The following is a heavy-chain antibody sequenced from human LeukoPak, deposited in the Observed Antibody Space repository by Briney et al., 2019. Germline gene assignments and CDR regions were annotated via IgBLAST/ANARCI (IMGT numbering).Heavy chain of an antibody. V-gene: IGHV1-18*01. CDR3: ASHRASIAVAGTDGVFDY. Sequence: ASVKVSCKASGYTFTSYGISWVRQAPGQGLEWMGWISAYNGNTNYAQKLQGRVTMTTDTSTSTAYMELRSLRSDDTAVCYCASHRASIAVAGTDGVFDYWGQGTLVTVSS. D-gene: IGHD6-19*01. J-gene: IGHJ4*02. CDR1: GYTFTSYG. CDR2: ISAYNGNT.